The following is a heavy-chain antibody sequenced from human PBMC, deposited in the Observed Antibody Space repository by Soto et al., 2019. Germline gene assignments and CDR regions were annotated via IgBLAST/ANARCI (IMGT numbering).Heavy chain of an antibody. J-gene: IGHJ6*02. V-gene: IGHV1-18*01. CDR2: ISAYNGNT. D-gene: IGHD3-9*01. CDR1: GYTFTSYG. Sequence: QVQLVQSGAEVKKPGASVKVSCKASGYTFTSYGISWVRQAPGQGLEWMGWISAYNGNTNYAQKLQGRVTMTTNTSTSTADMELRRLRSDDTAVYYCARDDYAITLGGWYCYGMDVWGQGTTVTVSS. CDR3: ARDDYAITLGGWYCYGMDV.